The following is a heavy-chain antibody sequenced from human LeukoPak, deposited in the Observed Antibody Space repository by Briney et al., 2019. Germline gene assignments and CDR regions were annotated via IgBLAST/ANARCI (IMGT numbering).Heavy chain of an antibody. D-gene: IGHD6-13*01. CDR2: INHSGST. V-gene: IGHV4-34*01. CDR1: GGSFSGNY. Sequence: SETLSLTCAVYGGSFSGNYWSWIRQPPGKGLEWIGEINHSGSTNYNPSLKSRVTISVDTSKNQFSLKLSSVTAADTAVYYCARTEQQLVPWFDPWGQGTLVTVSS. J-gene: IGHJ5*02. CDR3: ARTEQQLVPWFDP.